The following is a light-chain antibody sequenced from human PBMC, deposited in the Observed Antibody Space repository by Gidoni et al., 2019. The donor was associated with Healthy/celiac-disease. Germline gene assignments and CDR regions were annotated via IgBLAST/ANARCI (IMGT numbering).Light chain of an antibody. J-gene: IGKJ4*01. CDR3: QQLNSYPRELT. CDR1: QGISSY. V-gene: IGKV1-9*01. CDR2: AAS. Sequence: DIQFTPSPSFLSSSVGDRVTITCRASQGISSYLAWYQQKPGKAPNLLIHAASTLQSGVPSRFSGSGSGTEFTLTISSPQPEDFATYYCQQLNSYPRELTFGGGTKVEIK.